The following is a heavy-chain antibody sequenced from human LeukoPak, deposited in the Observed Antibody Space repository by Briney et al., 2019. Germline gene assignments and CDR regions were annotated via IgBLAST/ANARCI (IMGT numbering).Heavy chain of an antibody. V-gene: IGHV3-15*01. CDR2: IKSKTEGGTT. J-gene: IGHJ4*02. CDR1: GFTFNNAW. Sequence: GGSLRLSCAASGFTFNNAWMNWVRQAPGKGLEWVGRIKSKTEGGTTVYAAPVKGRFTISRDESKNTLYLQMNSLKTEDTAVYYCITVGDYDYFDYWGQGTLVTVSS. D-gene: IGHD5-12*01. CDR3: ITVGDYDYFDY.